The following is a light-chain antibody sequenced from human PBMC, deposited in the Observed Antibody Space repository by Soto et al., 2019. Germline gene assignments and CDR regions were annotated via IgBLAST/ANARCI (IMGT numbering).Light chain of an antibody. V-gene: IGLV2-14*01. CDR2: AVT. CDR3: FSFTTDWTHV. J-gene: IGLJ1*01. CDR1: SSDVGGYNY. Sequence: QSALTHPASVSGSPGQSITISCTGTSSDVGGYNYVSWYQQHPGKAPKLMIYAVTDRPSGVSSRFSGSKSGNTASLTISGLQTEDEADYFCFSFTTDWTHVFGTGTKVTVL.